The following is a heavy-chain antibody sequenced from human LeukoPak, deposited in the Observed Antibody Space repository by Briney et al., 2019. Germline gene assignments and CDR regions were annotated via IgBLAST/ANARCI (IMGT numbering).Heavy chain of an antibody. D-gene: IGHD3-10*01. Sequence: PSETLSLTCTVSGGSITNTAYYWGWIRQPPGKGLEWIASILYSGSTYYSPSLKSRVTISVDTSKNQFSLKMSSVTATDTAVYYCASCLNTDGPSGSFDPWGQGTLVTVSS. J-gene: IGHJ5*02. CDR2: ILYSGST. CDR3: ASCLNTDGPSGSFDP. V-gene: IGHV4-39*01. CDR1: GGSITNTAYY.